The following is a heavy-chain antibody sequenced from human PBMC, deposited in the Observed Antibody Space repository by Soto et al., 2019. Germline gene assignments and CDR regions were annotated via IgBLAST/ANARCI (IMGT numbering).Heavy chain of an antibody. Sequence: QVHLQEAGPGLVKPSQTLSLTCTVSGGSISSGGYYWSWIRQHPGKGLGWIGYIYYSGSTYYNPSLKSRVTISVDTSKNQFSLKLSSVTAADTAVYYCARAVSGDSSGYRHDYWGQGTLVTVSS. CDR3: ARAVSGDSSGYRHDY. CDR1: GGSISSGGYY. V-gene: IGHV4-31*03. D-gene: IGHD3-22*01. J-gene: IGHJ4*02. CDR2: IYYSGST.